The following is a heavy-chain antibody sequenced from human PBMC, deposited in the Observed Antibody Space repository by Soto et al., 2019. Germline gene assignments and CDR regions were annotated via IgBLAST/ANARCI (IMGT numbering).Heavy chain of an antibody. CDR2: IDPSDSYT. V-gene: IGHV5-10-1*01. D-gene: IGHD3-22*01. CDR3: ARQEYYDSSGYYYVRNNWFDP. J-gene: IGHJ5*02. CDR1: GYSFTSYW. Sequence: GESLKIPCKGSGYSFTSYWISWVRQMPGKGLEWMGRIDPSDSYTNYSPSFQGHVTIAADKSISTAYLQWSSLKASDTAMYYCARQEYYDSSGYYYVRNNWFDPWGQGTLVTVSS.